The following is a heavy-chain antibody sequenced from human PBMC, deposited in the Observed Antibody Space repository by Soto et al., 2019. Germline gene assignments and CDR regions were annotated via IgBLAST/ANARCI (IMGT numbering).Heavy chain of an antibody. CDR1: GGSISSYY. D-gene: IGHD3-22*01. CDR2: IYYSGST. CDR3: ARWSYYYDSSGYGNWFEP. J-gene: IGHJ5*02. Sequence: SETLSLTCTVSGGSISSYYWSWIRQPPGKGLEWIGYIYYSGSTNYNPSLKSRGTISVDTSKNQFSLKLSSGTAADTAVDDCARWSYYYDSSGYGNWFEPWGKGTRVTVSS. V-gene: IGHV4-59*01.